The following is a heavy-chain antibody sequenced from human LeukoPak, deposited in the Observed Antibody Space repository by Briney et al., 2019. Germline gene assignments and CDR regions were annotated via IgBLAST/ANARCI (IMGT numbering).Heavy chain of an antibody. CDR3: ASNPDEYYYDSSGYHES. CDR2: INSDGSST. J-gene: IGHJ5*02. CDR1: GFTFSSYW. V-gene: IGHV3-74*01. Sequence: GGSLRLSCAASGFTFSSYWMHWVRQAPGKGLVWVSRINSDGSSTSYADSVKGRFTISRDNAKNTLYLQMNSLRAEDTAVYYCASNPDEYYYDSSGYHESWGQGTLVTVSS. D-gene: IGHD3-22*01.